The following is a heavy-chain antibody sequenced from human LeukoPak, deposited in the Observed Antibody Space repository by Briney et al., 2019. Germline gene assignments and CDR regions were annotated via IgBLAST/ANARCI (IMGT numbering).Heavy chain of an antibody. V-gene: IGHV4-4*09. CDR1: GGSISSYG. J-gene: IGHJ6*03. D-gene: IGHD6-25*01. CDR2: IYTSGST. Sequence: SETLSLTCTVSGGSISSYGWSWVRQPPGKGLEWIGYIYTSGSTDYNPSLKSRVTMSVDTSKNQFSLQLNSVTPEDTAVYYCARAPDSGYGWGHYYYYMDVWGKGTTVTVSS. CDR3: ARAPDSGYGWGHYYYYMDV.